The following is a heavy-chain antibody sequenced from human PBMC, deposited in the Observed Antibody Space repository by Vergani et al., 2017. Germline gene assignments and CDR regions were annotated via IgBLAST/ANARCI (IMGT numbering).Heavy chain of an antibody. CDR2: IYYSGST. CDR3: ASELRYFDWSSSGAFDV. D-gene: IGHD3-9*01. V-gene: IGHV4-30-4*01. CDR1: GGSISSGDHY. Sequence: QVQLQESGPGLVKPSQTLSLTCTVSGGSISSGDHYWSWIRQPPGKGLEWIGYIYYSGSTYYNPSLKSRVTISVDTSKNQFSLKLSSVTAADTAVYYCASELRYFDWSSSGAFDVWDRGTMVTVSS. J-gene: IGHJ3*01.